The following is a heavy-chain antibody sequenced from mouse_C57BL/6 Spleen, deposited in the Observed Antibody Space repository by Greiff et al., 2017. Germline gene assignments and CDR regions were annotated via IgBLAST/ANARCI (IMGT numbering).Heavy chain of an antibody. V-gene: IGHV6-6*01. D-gene: IGHD1-1*01. CDR1: GFTFSDAW. J-gene: IGHJ2*01. CDR3: TRQVYYYGPYYFDY. Sequence: EVQGVESGGGLVQPGGSMKLSCAASGFTFSDAWMDWVRQSPEKGLEWVAEIRNKANNHATYYAESVKGRFTISRDDSKSSVYLQKNSLSAEDTGIYYCTRQVYYYGPYYFDYWGQGTTLTVSS. CDR2: IRNKANNHAT.